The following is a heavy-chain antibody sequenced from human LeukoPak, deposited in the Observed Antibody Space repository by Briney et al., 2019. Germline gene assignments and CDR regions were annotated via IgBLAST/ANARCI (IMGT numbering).Heavy chain of an antibody. V-gene: IGHV1-2*02. CDR2: INPNSGGT. CDR1: GYTFTGYY. J-gene: IGHJ4*02. D-gene: IGHD5-18*01. Sequence: ASVKVSCKASGYTFTGYYMHWVRQAPGQGLEGMGWINPNSGGTNYAQKFQGRVTMTRDTSISTAYMELSRLRSDDTAVYYCARFLFGGCSSWAAGYWGQGTLVTVSS. CDR3: ARFLFGGCSSWAAGY.